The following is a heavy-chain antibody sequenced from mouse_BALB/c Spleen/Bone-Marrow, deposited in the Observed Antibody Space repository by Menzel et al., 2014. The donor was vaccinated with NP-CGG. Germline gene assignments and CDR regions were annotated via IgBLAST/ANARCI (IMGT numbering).Heavy chain of an antibody. Sequence: VKVVDSGPGLVAPSQSLSITCTVSGFSLSSYGVHWVRQPPGKGLEWLVVIWSDGNTTYNSALKSRLSISRDNSKSQVFLKMNSLQTDDTAMYYCARNPYGNYAMDYWGQGTSVTVSS. D-gene: IGHD2-10*02. J-gene: IGHJ4*01. CDR1: GFSLSSYG. V-gene: IGHV2-6*02. CDR2: IWSDGNT. CDR3: ARNPYGNYAMDY.